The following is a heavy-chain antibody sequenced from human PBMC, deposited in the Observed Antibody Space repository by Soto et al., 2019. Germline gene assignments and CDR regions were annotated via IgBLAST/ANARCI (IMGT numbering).Heavy chain of an antibody. CDR1: GFTFSSNY. CDR3: ATVPSTAMINQIDH. V-gene: IGHV3-21*01. D-gene: IGHD5-18*01. CDR2: ISSRSSYT. Sequence: GGSLRLSCAASGFTFSSNYMNWVRQAPGKGLEWVSSISSRSSYTYYADSVKGRFTISRDNAKSSLYLQMNRLRAEDTAVYDCATVPSTAMINQIDHWGQGTLVTVSS. J-gene: IGHJ4*02.